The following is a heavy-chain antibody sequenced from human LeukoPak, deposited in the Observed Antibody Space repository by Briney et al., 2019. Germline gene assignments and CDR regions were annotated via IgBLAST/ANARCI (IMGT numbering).Heavy chain of an antibody. D-gene: IGHD3-22*01. CDR3: ARVLEWYYYDSSGYYQPGYFDY. Sequence: ASVKVSFKATGYTYFNYYMHWVRQAPGHGLEWMGIINTSGGSTSYAQNFHDRVTMTRDTSTSTVYMELRSLRSDDTAVYYGARVLEWYYYDSSGYYQPGYFDYWGQGTLVTVSS. CDR1: GYTYFNYY. J-gene: IGHJ4*02. V-gene: IGHV1-46*01. CDR2: INTSGGST.